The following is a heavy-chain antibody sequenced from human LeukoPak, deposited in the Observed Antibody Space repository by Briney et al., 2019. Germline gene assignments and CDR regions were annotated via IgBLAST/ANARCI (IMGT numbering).Heavy chain of an antibody. CDR3: ARTLPSLAGACDI. J-gene: IGHJ3*02. CDR1: GGSMSGSY. D-gene: IGHD3-16*01. CDR2: IYYSGPT. Sequence: PSETLSLTCTVSGGSMSGSYWNWIRQPPGQGLEWIAYIYYSGPTHYNPSLKSRLTISLDTSKNQFSLKLNSVTAADTAVYYCARTLPSLAGACDIWGQGTMVTVSS. V-gene: IGHV4-59*01.